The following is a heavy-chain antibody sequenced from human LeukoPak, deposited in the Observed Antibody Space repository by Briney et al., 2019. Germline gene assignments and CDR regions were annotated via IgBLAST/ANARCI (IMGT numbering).Heavy chain of an antibody. Sequence: SETLSLTCAVYGGSFSGYYWSWIRQPPGKGLEWIGEINHSGSTNYNPSLKSRVTISVDTSKNQFSLKLSSVTAADTAVYYCARGPTRSGGGFDYWGQGTLVTVSS. CDR1: GGSFSGYY. J-gene: IGHJ4*02. D-gene: IGHD3-16*01. V-gene: IGHV4-34*01. CDR3: ARGPTRSGGGFDY. CDR2: INHSGST.